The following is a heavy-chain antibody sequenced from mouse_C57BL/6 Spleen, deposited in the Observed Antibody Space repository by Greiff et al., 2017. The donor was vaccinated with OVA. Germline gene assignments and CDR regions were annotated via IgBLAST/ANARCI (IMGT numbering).Heavy chain of an antibody. CDR1: GFTFSSYA. D-gene: IGHD2-4*01. J-gene: IGHJ1*03. V-gene: IGHV5-9-1*02. CDR3: TRAGDYGGYFDV. Sequence: VQLKESGEGLVKPGGSLKLSCAASGFTFSSYAMSWVRQTPEKRLEWVAYISSGGDYIYYADTVKGRFTISRDNARNTLYLQMSSLKSEDTAMYYCTRAGDYGGYFDVWGTGTTVTVSS. CDR2: ISSGGDYI.